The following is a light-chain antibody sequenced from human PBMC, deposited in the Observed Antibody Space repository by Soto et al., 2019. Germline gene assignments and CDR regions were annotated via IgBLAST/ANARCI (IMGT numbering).Light chain of an antibody. CDR3: KSDTGSTSXPYV. V-gene: IGLV2-14*01. Sequence: QSLLTQPASVSGSPGQSITISCTGTTNDVGGYDYVSWYQQHRGKSPKLLIFEVSIRPSGFSNRFSGSKSGNTASLTISALHAEDEADYFCKSDTGSTSXPYVFGTGTKVXV. CDR2: EVS. J-gene: IGLJ1*01. CDR1: TNDVGGYDY.